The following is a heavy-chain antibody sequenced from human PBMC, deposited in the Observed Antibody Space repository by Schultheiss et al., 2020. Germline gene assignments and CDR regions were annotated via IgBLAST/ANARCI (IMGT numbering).Heavy chain of an antibody. J-gene: IGHJ4*02. CDR2: TKPDGSET. CDR1: GFTFSHYW. Sequence: GGSLRLSCANSGFTFSHYWMSWVRQAPGRGLEWVANTKPDGSETFYVDSVKGRFTISRDNAQSSLFLQMNGLRVEDTAVYYCAREVGWSFDYWGQGTPVTVSS. D-gene: IGHD6-19*01. CDR3: AREVGWSFDY. V-gene: IGHV3-7*01.